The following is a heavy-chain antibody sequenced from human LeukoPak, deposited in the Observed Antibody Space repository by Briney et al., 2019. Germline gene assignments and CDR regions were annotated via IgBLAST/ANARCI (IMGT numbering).Heavy chain of an antibody. J-gene: IGHJ6*03. Sequence: ASVKVSCEASGYTFTGYYMHWVRQAPGQGLEWMGWINPNSGGTNYAQKFQGRVTMTRDTSISTAYTELSRLRSDDTAVYYCARGGYRYGYFAMDVWGKGTTVTISS. D-gene: IGHD5-18*01. V-gene: IGHV1-2*02. CDR2: INPNSGGT. CDR3: ARGGYRYGYFAMDV. CDR1: GYTFTGYY.